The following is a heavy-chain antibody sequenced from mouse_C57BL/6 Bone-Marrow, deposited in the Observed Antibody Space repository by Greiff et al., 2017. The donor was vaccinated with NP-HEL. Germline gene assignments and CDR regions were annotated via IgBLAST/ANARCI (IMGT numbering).Heavy chain of an antibody. CDR3: ASVTMIPYFDY. D-gene: IGHD2-4*01. V-gene: IGHV5-4*01. CDR1: GFTFSSYA. J-gene: IGHJ2*01. CDR2: ISDGGSYT. Sequence: EVQRVESGGGLVKPGGSLKLSCAASGFTFSSYAMSWVRQTPEKRLEWVATISDGGSYTYSPDNVKGRFTISRDNAKNNLYLQMSHLKSEDTAMYYCASVTMIPYFDYWGQGTTLTVSS.